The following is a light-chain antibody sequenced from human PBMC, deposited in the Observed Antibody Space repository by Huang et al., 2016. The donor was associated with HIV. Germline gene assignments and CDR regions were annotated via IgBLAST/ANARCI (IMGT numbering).Light chain of an antibody. CDR3: QQYNNWPPLIT. V-gene: IGKV3-15*01. J-gene: IGKJ4*01. CDR1: ETISSN. Sequence: EIVMTQSPAILSVSPGERATLSCRASETISSNLAWYQQKPGQAPRLVIYSASTRATGIPARFSGSGSGTKFTLTISSLQSEDFAVYYCQQYNNWPPLITFGGGTKGEI. CDR2: SAS.